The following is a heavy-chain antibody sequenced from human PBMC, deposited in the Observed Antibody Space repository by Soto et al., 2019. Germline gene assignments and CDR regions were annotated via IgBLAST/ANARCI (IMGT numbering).Heavy chain of an antibody. Sequence: QVQLVQSGAEVKKPGASVKVSCKASGYTFSSYGISWVRQAPGQGLEWMGWISAYNGNTNYAQKFQGRVTMTTDTSTSPACMELRNLRSDETAVYYWAGTLTPIDYWGHGTLVTVSS. J-gene: IGHJ4*01. CDR3: AGTLTPIDY. CDR2: ISAYNGNT. V-gene: IGHV1-18*01. D-gene: IGHD7-27*01. CDR1: GYTFSSYG.